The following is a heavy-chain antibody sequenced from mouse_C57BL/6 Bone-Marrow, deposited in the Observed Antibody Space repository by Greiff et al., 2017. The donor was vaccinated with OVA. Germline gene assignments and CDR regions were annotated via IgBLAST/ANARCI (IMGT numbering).Heavy chain of an antibody. V-gene: IGHV1-15*01. Sequence: VQLQQSGAELVRPGASVTLSCKASGYTFTDYEMHWVKQTPVHGLEWIGAIDPETGGTAYNQKFKGKAILTADKSSSTAYMELRSLTSEDSAVYYCTRFGITTVGFDYWGQGTTLTVSS. CDR1: GYTFTDYE. D-gene: IGHD1-1*01. J-gene: IGHJ2*01. CDR3: TRFGITTVGFDY. CDR2: IDPETGGT.